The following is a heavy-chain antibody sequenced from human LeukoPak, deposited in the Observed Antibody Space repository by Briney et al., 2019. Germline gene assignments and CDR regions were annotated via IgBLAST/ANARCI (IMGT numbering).Heavy chain of an antibody. CDR1: GYTFTGYY. V-gene: IGHV1-2*02. Sequence: ASVKVSCKASGYTFTGYYMHWVRQAPGQGLEWMGWINPNSGGTNYAQKFQGRVTMTRDTSISTAYMELSRPRSDDTAVYYCASHDSSGYYYAHDAFDIWGQGTMVTVSS. J-gene: IGHJ3*02. D-gene: IGHD3-22*01. CDR2: INPNSGGT. CDR3: ASHDSSGYYYAHDAFDI.